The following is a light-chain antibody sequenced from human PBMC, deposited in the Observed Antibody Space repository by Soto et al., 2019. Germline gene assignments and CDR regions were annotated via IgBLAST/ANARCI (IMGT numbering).Light chain of an antibody. V-gene: IGLV2-14*01. J-gene: IGLJ1*01. CDR1: SSDIGRYNH. CDR3: TSYTSISSYV. Sequence: QSLLTQPASVSETAGQSITISCSGTSSDIGRYNHDSWYQHHADKAPILLIHGVSNRPSGVSTRFCCYKSGNTASLIISGHQAEEEADYYCTSYTSISSYVFGTGTKVTVL. CDR2: GVS.